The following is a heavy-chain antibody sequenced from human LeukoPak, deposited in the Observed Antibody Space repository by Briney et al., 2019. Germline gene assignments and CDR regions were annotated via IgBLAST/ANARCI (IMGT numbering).Heavy chain of an antibody. J-gene: IGHJ4*02. D-gene: IGHD3-22*01. CDR1: GFTFDDYA. CDR2: ISWNSGSI. CDR3: AEDADSSGYAVFDY. Sequence: GRSLRLSCAASGFTFDDYAMHWVRQAPGKGLEWVSGISWNSGSIGYADSVKGRFTISRDNAKNSLYLQMNSLRAEDTALYYCAEDADSSGYAVFDYWGQGTLVTVSS. V-gene: IGHV3-9*01.